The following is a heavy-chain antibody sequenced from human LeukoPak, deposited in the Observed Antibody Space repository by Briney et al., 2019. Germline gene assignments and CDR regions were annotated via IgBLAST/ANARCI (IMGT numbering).Heavy chain of an antibody. CDR1: GFTFSSYG. CDR3: AKHMREPGYYYGMDV. CDR2: ISYGGSNK. V-gene: IGHV3-30*18. Sequence: GESLRLSCAASGFTFSSYGMRWVRQAPGKGLEWVAVISYGGSNKYYADSVRGRFTIPRDTSKNTLYLQMNSLRAEDTAVYYCAKHMREPGYYYGMDVWGKGATVTVSS. J-gene: IGHJ6*04. D-gene: IGHD2-2*01.